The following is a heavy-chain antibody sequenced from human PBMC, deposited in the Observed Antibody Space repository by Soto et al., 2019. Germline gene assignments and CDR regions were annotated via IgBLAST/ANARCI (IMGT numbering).Heavy chain of an antibody. Sequence: SETLSLTCTVSGGSVSSGSYYWSWIRQPPGKGLEWIGYIYYSGSTNYNPSLKSRVTISVDTSKNQFSLKLSSVTAADTAVYYCARSYYYDSSGYYSVDYWGQGTRVTVSS. CDR2: IYYSGST. CDR3: ARSYYYDSSGYYSVDY. CDR1: GGSVSSGSYY. V-gene: IGHV4-61*01. D-gene: IGHD3-22*01. J-gene: IGHJ4*02.